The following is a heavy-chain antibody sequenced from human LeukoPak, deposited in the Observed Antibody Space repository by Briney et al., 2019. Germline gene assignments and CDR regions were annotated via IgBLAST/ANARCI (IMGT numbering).Heavy chain of an antibody. CDR2: INHSGST. Sequence: SETLSLTCAVYGGSFSGYYWSWIRQPPGKGLEWIGEINHSGSTNYNPSLKSRVTISVDTSKNQFSLKLSSVTAADTAVYYCARGIRWFDPWGQGTLVTVSS. CDR3: ARGIRWFDP. V-gene: IGHV4-34*01. CDR1: GGSFSGYY. J-gene: IGHJ5*02.